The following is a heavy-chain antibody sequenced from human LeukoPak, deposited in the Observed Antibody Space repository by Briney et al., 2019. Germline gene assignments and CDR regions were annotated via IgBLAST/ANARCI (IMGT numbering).Heavy chain of an antibody. Sequence: GGCLRLSCAASGFTFSSYWLSWVRQAPGKGLEWVANIKQDGSEKYYVDSVKGRFTISRDNAKNSLYLQMNSLRAEDTAVYYCARGTASYYYGSGSYYNYWGQGTLVTVSS. V-gene: IGHV3-7*04. CDR1: GFTFSSYW. CDR3: ARGTASYYYGSGSYYNY. J-gene: IGHJ4*02. D-gene: IGHD3-10*01. CDR2: IKQDGSEK.